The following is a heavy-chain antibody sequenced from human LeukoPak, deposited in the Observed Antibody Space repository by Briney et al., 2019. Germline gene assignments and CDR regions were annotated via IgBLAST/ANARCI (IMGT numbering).Heavy chain of an antibody. V-gene: IGHV3-21*01. J-gene: IGHJ4*02. CDR2: ISSSSSYI. D-gene: IGHD2-2*01. CDR3: ARAKDEEYQLPFDY. CDR1: GFTFSSYS. Sequence: GGSLRLFCAASGFTFSSYSMNWVRQAPGKGLEWVSSISSSSSYIYYADSVKGRFTISRDNAKNSLYLQMNSLRAEDTAVYYCARAKDEEYQLPFDYWGQGTLVTVSS.